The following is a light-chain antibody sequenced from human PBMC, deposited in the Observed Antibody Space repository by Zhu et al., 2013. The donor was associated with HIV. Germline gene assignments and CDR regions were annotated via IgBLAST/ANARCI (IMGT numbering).Light chain of an antibody. CDR2: AAS. Sequence: DIQLTQSPSFLSASVGDRVTITCRASQDISSFLAWYQQKPGKAPKLLIYAASTLQTGVPSSFSGSGSGTEFTLTISSLQPEDFATYYCQQLSVYPLTFGGGTTVGSN. V-gene: IGKV1-9*01. CDR1: QDISSF. J-gene: IGKJ4*01. CDR3: QQLSVYPLT.